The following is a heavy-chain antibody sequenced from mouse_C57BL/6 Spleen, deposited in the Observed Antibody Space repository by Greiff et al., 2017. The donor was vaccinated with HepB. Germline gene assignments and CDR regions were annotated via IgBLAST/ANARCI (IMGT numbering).Heavy chain of an antibody. D-gene: IGHD2-2*01. J-gene: IGHJ1*03. V-gene: IGHV1-82*01. Sequence: QVQLQQSGPELVKPGASVKISCKASGYAFSSSWMNWVKQRPGKGLEWIGRIYPGDGDTNYNGKFKGKATLTADKSSSTAYMQLSSLTSEDSAVYFCARGGLRQYVDVWGTGTTVTVSS. CDR2: IYPGDGDT. CDR1: GYAFSSSW. CDR3: ARGGLRQYVDV.